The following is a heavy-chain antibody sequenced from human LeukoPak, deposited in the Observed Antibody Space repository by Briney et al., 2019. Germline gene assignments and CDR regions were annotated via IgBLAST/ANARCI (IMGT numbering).Heavy chain of an antibody. D-gene: IGHD3-22*01. J-gene: IGHJ4*02. Sequence: SETLSLTCTVSGGSISSYYWSWIRQPPGKGLEWIGYIYYSGSTNYNPSLKSRVTISVDTSKNQFSLKLSSVTAADTAVYYCARDDSSGYYDYWGQGTLVTVSS. CDR1: GGSISSYY. CDR3: ARDDSSGYYDY. CDR2: IYYSGST. V-gene: IGHV4-59*01.